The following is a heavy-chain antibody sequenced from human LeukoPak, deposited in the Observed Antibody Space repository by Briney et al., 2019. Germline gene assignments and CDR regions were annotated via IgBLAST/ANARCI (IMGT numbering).Heavy chain of an antibody. CDR1: DYSISSGYY. J-gene: IGHJ4*02. D-gene: IGHD5-12*01. CDR3: ASHSGGYAY. V-gene: IGHV4-38-2*02. Sequence: PSETLSLTCTGSDYSISSGYYWGWIRQPPGKGLEWIGSIYHSGSTYYNPSLKSRVTISVDTSKNQFSLKLSSVTAADTAVYFCASHSGGYAYWDQGTLVTVSS. CDR2: IYHSGST.